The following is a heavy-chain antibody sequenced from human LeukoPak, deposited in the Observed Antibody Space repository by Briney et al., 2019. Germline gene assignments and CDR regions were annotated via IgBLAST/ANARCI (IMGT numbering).Heavy chain of an antibody. CDR1: GYTFTSYD. CDR2: MNPNSGNT. V-gene: IGHV1-8*03. J-gene: IGHJ4*02. Sequence: EASVKVSCKASGYTFTSYDINWVRQATGQGLEWMGWMNPNSGNTGYAQKFQGRVTITRNTSISTAYMELSSLRSEDTAVYYCARNTMVRGVLNFDYWGQGTLVTVSS. CDR3: ARNTMVRGVLNFDY. D-gene: IGHD3-10*01.